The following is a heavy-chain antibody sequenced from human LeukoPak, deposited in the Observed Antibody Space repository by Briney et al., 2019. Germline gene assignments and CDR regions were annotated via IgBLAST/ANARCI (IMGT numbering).Heavy chain of an antibody. Sequence: GGSLSLSCAASALSFSSDEMNWVRQAPGKGLEWVSYISSSGSIIYYADSVKGRFTISRDNAKNSLYPQMNSLRAEDTAVYYCTTSSRLGGDYSYWGQGTLVTVSS. D-gene: IGHD4-17*01. CDR3: TTSSRLGGDYSY. CDR1: ALSFSSDE. V-gene: IGHV3-48*03. CDR2: ISSSGSII. J-gene: IGHJ4*02.